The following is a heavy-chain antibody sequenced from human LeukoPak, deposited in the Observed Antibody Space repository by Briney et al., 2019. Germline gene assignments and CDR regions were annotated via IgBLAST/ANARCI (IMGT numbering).Heavy chain of an antibody. CDR2: ISAYNDNT. CDR3: ARGGLLWFGEDLIDYYMDV. V-gene: IGHV1-18*01. D-gene: IGHD3-10*01. J-gene: IGHJ6*03. Sequence: ASVKVSCKASGYTFTSYAISWVRQAPGQGLEGMGWISAYNDNTNYAQKLQGRVTMTTDTSTSTAYMELRSLRSDDTAVYYCARGGLLWFGEDLIDYYMDVWGKGTTVTVSS. CDR1: GYTFTSYA.